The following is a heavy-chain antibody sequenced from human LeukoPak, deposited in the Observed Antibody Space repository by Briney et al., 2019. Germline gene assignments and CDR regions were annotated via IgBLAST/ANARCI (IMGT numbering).Heavy chain of an antibody. Sequence: PGRSLRLSCAASGFTFDDYAMHWVRQAPGKGLEWVSGISWNSGSIGYADSVKGRFTISRDNAKNSLYLQMNSLRAEDTALYYCAKDVGWSRSYDRGTDFFDYWGQGTLVTVSS. CDR1: GFTFDDYA. J-gene: IGHJ4*02. V-gene: IGHV3-9*01. D-gene: IGHD3-10*02. CDR2: ISWNSGSI. CDR3: AKDVGWSRSYDRGTDFFDY.